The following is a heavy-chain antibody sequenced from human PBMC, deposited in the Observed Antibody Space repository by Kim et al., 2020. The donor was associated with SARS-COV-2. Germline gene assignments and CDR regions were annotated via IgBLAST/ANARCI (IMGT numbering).Heavy chain of an antibody. CDR3: ARDPSSSWPHWFHP. V-gene: IGHV1-2*02. J-gene: IGHJ5*02. CDR2: INPNSGGT. Sequence: ASVKVSCKASGYTFTGYYMHWVRQAPGQGLEWMGWINPNSGGTNYAQKFQGRVTMTSDTSISTAYMDLSRLISDDTAVYYCARDPSSSWPHWFHPWGQGTLVTVSS. D-gene: IGHD6-13*01. CDR1: GYTFTGYY.